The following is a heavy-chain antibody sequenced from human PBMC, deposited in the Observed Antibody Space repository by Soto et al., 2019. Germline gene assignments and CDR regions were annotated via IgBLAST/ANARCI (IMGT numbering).Heavy chain of an antibody. D-gene: IGHD3-22*01. J-gene: IGHJ4*02. CDR2: IIPILGTP. V-gene: IGHV1-69*08. CDR3: ARERSRYDRSGYYRPDY. CDR1: GDTFSTYS. Sequence: ASVKVSCKVSGDTFSTYSISWVRQAPGQGLEWLGGIIPILGTPSYAQRFQGRVTITADKSTSTAYMELSSLRSEDTAVYYCARERSRYDRSGYYRPDYWGQGTLVTVSS.